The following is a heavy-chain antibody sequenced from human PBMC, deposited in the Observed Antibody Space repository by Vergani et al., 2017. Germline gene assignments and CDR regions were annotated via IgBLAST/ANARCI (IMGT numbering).Heavy chain of an antibody. V-gene: IGHV7-4-1*02. J-gene: IGHJ6*02. CDR1: GYTFTSYA. CDR2: INTNTGNP. Sequence: QVQLVQSGSELKKPGASVKVSCKASGYTFTSYAMNWVRQAPGQGLEWMGWINTNTGNPTYAQGFTGRFVFSLDTSVSTAYLQISSLKAEDTAVYYCARDPPRGYSXSWYRYYYYYGMDVWGQGTTVTVSS. D-gene: IGHD6-13*01. CDR3: ARDPPRGYSXSWYRYYYYYGMDV.